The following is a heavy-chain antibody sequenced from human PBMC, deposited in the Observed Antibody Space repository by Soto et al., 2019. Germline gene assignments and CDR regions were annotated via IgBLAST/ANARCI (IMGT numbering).Heavy chain of an antibody. J-gene: IGHJ3*02. CDR1: GCSFSSGSYD. V-gene: IGHV4-61*01. Sequence: HVQLQESGPGLVKPSETLSRTCTVSGCSFSSGSYDWSWIRQPPGKGLEWIGYLYYSRSTNYNPSHKSRVTISVDTCKTQFSLRLSAVAAADTAVYYCARVLNGYGGRNAFDIWGQETMVTVSS. CDR2: LYYSRST. CDR3: ARVLNGYGGRNAFDI. D-gene: IGHD2-15*01.